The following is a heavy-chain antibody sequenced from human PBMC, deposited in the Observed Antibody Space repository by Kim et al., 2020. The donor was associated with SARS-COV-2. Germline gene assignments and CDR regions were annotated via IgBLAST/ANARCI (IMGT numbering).Heavy chain of an antibody. CDR1: GGSISSYY. J-gene: IGHJ6*02. V-gene: IGHV4-59*01. Sequence: SETLSLTCTVSGGSISSYYWSWIRQPPGKGLEWIGYIYYSGSTNYNPSLKSRVTISVDTSKNQFSLKLSSVTAADTAVYYCARSYRGSEAEYQPLYLYVWGQGTTVTVSS. CDR3: ARSYRGSEAEYQPLYLYV. CDR2: IYYSGST. D-gene: IGHD2-2*01.